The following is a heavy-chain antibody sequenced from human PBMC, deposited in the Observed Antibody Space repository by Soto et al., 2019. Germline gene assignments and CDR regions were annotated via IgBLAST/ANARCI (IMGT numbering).Heavy chain of an antibody. V-gene: IGHV3-73*01. Sequence: GGSQRLSCAASGFTFSDFAMHRVRQASGKGLEWVGRIRSKANSYATAYAASVKGRFTISRDDSKNTAYLQMNSLKTEDTAVYYCTTNIDYGVCWWGQGTLVTVSS. J-gene: IGHJ4*02. CDR1: GFTFSDFA. CDR3: TTNIDYGVCW. D-gene: IGHD4-17*01. CDR2: IRSKANSYAT.